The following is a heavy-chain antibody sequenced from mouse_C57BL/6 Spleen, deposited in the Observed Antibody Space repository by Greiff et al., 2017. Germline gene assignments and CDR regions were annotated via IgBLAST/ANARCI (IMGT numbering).Heavy chain of an antibody. CDR2: IYPGDGDT. J-gene: IGHJ2*01. Sequence: QVQLQQSGAELVKPGASVKISCKASGYAFSSYWMNWVKQRPGKGLEWIGQIYPGDGDTNYNGKFKGKATLTADKSSSTAYMQRSSLTSEDSAVYFCARWGLENYFDYWGQGTTLTVSS. V-gene: IGHV1-80*01. CDR3: ARWGLENYFDY. CDR1: GYAFSSYW. D-gene: IGHD2-2*01.